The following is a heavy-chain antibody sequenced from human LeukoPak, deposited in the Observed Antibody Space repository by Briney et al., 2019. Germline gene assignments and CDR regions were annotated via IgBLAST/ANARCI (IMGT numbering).Heavy chain of an antibody. J-gene: IGHJ6*02. CDR2: INPNSGGT. Sequence: GASVKVSCKASGYTFTGYYMHWVRQAPGQGLEWMGWINPNSGGTNYAQKFQGRVTMTRDTSISTAYMELSRLRSEDTAVYYCARDNIPAAIRGSEPYYYYGMDVWGQGTTVTVSS. CDR1: GYTFTGYY. CDR3: ARDNIPAAIRGSEPYYYYGMDV. D-gene: IGHD2-2*02. V-gene: IGHV1-2*02.